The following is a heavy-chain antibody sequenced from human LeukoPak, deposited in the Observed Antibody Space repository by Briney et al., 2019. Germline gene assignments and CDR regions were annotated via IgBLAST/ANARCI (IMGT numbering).Heavy chain of an antibody. D-gene: IGHD4-17*01. CDR1: GFTFSSYE. V-gene: IGHV3-48*03. J-gene: IGHJ6*02. Sequence: GGSLRLSCAASGFTFSSYEMNWVRQAPGKGLEWVSYISSSGSTIYYADSVKGRITISRDNAKNSLYLQMNSLRAEDTAVYYCARGGDYLNYYYYYGMDVWGQGTTVTVSS. CDR2: ISSSGSTI. CDR3: ARGGDYLNYYYYYGMDV.